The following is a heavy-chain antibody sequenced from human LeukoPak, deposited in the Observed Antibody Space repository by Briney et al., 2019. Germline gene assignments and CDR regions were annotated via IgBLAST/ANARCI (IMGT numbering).Heavy chain of an antibody. J-gene: IGHJ4*02. Sequence: GGSLRLSCTASGFTFSSAWMTWVRQAPGKGLEWVGRIKSRTDGETTDYAAPVKGRFSISRDDSENTLYLQMNSLKNEDTAVYFCTTVHGAGPVNFDYWGQGSLVTVSS. D-gene: IGHD3-16*01. V-gene: IGHV3-15*01. CDR3: TTVHGAGPVNFDY. CDR2: IKSRTDGETT. CDR1: GFTFSSAW.